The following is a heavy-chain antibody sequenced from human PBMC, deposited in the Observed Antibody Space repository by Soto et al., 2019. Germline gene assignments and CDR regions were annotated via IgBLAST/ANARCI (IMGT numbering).Heavy chain of an antibody. Sequence: QVQLVQSGAEVKKPGSSVKVSCKASGGTFSSYTISWVRQAPGQGLEWMGRIIPILGIPTYAQKFQGRVTITADKSTSTAYMELRSLRSEDTSVYYCARDSGYCSGGSFQIEGPIDYWCQGTLVTVSS. V-gene: IGHV1-69*08. D-gene: IGHD2-15*01. CDR2: IIPILGIP. CDR1: GGTFSSYT. CDR3: ARDSGYCSGGSFQIEGPIDY. J-gene: IGHJ4*02.